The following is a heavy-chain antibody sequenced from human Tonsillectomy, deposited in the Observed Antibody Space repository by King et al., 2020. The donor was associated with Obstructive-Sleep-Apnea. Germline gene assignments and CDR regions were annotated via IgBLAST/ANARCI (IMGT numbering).Heavy chain of an antibody. D-gene: IGHD4-23*01. CDR3: AGNSDYSYGMDV. V-gene: IGHV1-58*02. CDR1: EFSLTTFP. CDR2: IVVGSGET. Sequence: QLVQSGPEVKKPGTSVKVSCKASEFSLTTFPMQWVRQARGQRPEWIGWIVVGSGETNYAQKFQERVTFTRDMSTSTVYMELSSLRSEDTAVYYCAGNSDYSYGMDVWGQGTTVIVS. J-gene: IGHJ6*02.